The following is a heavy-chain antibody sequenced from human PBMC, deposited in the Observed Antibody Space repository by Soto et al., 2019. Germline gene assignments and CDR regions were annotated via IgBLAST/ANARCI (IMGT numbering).Heavy chain of an antibody. CDR2: INAGNGNT. J-gene: IGHJ4*02. Sequence: ASVKVSCKASGYTFTSYAMHWVRQAPGQRLEWMGWINAGNGNTKYSQKFQGRVTITRDTSASTAYMELSSLRSEDTAVYYCARGRHCSGGSCYSGVDYWGQGTLVTVSS. CDR1: GYTFTSYA. D-gene: IGHD2-15*01. V-gene: IGHV1-3*01. CDR3: ARGRHCSGGSCYSGVDY.